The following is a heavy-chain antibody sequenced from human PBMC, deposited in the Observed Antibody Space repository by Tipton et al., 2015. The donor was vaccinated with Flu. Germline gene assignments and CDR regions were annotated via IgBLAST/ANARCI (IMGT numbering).Heavy chain of an antibody. CDR2: IYSDGST. Sequence: GSLRLSCAASGFTVSSNYMSWVRQAPGKGLEWVSVIYSDGSTYYVDPVKGRFTVSRDNSKNMLSLQMNSLRAEDTAVYYCARGQGANPWGQGTLVTVSS. V-gene: IGHV3-53*01. J-gene: IGHJ5*02. CDR3: ARGQGANP. CDR1: GFTVSSNY.